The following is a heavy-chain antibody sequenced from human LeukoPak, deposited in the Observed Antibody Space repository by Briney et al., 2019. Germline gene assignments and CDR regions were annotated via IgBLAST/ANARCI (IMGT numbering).Heavy chain of an antibody. D-gene: IGHD3-9*01. CDR2: IKQDGSEK. CDR3: ARDQYDILTGYYGSFDY. V-gene: IGHV3-7*01. Sequence: GGSLRLSCAASGFTFSSYWMSWVRQAPGKGLEWVANIKQDGSEKYYVDSVKGRFTISRDNAKNSLYLQMNSLRAEDTAVYYCARDQYDILTGYYGSFDYWGQGTLVTVPS. CDR1: GFTFSSYW. J-gene: IGHJ4*02.